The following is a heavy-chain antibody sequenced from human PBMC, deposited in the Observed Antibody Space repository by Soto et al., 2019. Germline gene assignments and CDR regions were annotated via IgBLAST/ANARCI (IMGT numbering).Heavy chain of an antibody. CDR3: ATDGGPTYYYDSSGYSFDY. V-gene: IGHV1-24*01. D-gene: IGHD3-22*01. CDR2: FDPEDGET. Sequence: VASVKVSCKVSGYTLTELSMHWVRQAPGKGLEWMGGFDPEDGETIYAQKFQGRVTMTEDTSTDTAYMELSSLRSEDTAVYYCATDGGPTYYYDSSGYSFDYWGQGTLVTVSS. CDR1: GYTLTELS. J-gene: IGHJ4*02.